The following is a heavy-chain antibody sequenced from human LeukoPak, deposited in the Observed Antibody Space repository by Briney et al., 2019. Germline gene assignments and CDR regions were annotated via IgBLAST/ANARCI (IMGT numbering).Heavy chain of an antibody. D-gene: IGHD3-10*01. CDR3: AKVTPPYVARGEKLDY. Sequence: PGGSLRLSCEASGFTFYNYAMSWVRQTPGKGLEWVSAISGSGGSTYYADSVKGRFTISRDNSKNTLYLQMNSLRAEDTAVYYCAKVTPPYVARGEKLDYWGQGTLVTVSS. V-gene: IGHV3-23*01. J-gene: IGHJ4*02. CDR2: ISGSGGST. CDR1: GFTFYNYA.